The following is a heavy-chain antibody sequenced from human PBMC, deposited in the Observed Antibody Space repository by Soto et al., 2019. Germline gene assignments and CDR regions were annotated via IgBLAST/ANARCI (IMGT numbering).Heavy chain of an antibody. D-gene: IGHD5-18*01. CDR2: VNIDKGNT. CDR1: GYPFSNYG. J-gene: IGHJ4*02. CDR3: SRERGGYRYGDY. Sequence: QVQLVQSGPEVKKPGASVRVSCKPSGYPFSNYGISWMRQAPGQGLEWMGWVNIDKGNTKYAQKFQDRVTMTTDTSTSTVYLELRSLRSDDTALSYCSRERGGYRYGDYWGQGTLVTVSS. V-gene: IGHV1-18*01.